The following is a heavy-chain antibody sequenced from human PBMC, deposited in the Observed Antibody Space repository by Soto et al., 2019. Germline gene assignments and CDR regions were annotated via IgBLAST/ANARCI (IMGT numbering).Heavy chain of an antibody. Sequence: PGGSLRLSCSASGFTFSSYAMHWVRQAPGKGLEYVSAISSNGGSTYYADSVKGRFTISRDNSKNTLYLQMSSLRAEDTAVYHCVKDLRPQKVGVPAAKSPGYWGQGTLVTVSS. CDR1: GFTFSSYA. D-gene: IGHD2-2*01. CDR2: ISSNGGST. J-gene: IGHJ4*02. V-gene: IGHV3-64D*08. CDR3: VKDLRPQKVGVPAAKSPGY.